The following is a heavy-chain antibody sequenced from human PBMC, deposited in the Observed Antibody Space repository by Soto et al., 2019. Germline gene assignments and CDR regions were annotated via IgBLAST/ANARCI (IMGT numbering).Heavy chain of an antibody. CDR3: ARDNGYSYGYTLDH. V-gene: IGHV4-61*08. Sequence: SETLSLTCTVSGISISTGGSFWSWIRQHPGKDMEWIGYIYYSGSTNYNPSLKSRVTISVDTSKNQFSLKLSSVTAADTAVYYCARDNGYSYGYTLDHWGQGTLVTVS. D-gene: IGHD5-18*01. J-gene: IGHJ4*02. CDR1: GISISTGGSF. CDR2: IYYSGST.